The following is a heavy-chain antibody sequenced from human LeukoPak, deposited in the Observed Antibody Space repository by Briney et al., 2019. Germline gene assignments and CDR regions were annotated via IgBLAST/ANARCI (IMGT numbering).Heavy chain of an antibody. CDR3: AKDRSSSGWYAYFDY. CDR1: GFTFSSYA. CDR2: ISGSGGST. V-gene: IGHV3-23*01. Sequence: PGGSLRLSCAASGFTFSSYAMSWVRQAPGKGLEWVSAISGSGGSTYYADSVKGRFTISRDNSKNTLYLQMNSLRAEDTVVYYCAKDRSSSGWYAYFDYWGQGTLVTVSS. J-gene: IGHJ4*02. D-gene: IGHD6-19*01.